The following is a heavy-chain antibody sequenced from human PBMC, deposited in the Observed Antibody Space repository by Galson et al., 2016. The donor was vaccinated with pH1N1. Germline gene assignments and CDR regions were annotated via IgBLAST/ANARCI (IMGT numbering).Heavy chain of an antibody. CDR1: GFTLSSYS. CDR3: VRGMNV. J-gene: IGHJ6*02. CDR2: ISSSSSTI. Sequence: SLRLSCAASGFTLSSYSMNWVRQAPGKGLEWVSYISSSSSTIYYADSVKGRFTISRDNAKNSLYLQMSSLRAEDTGVYYCVRGMNVWGQGTTVTVSS. V-gene: IGHV3-48*04.